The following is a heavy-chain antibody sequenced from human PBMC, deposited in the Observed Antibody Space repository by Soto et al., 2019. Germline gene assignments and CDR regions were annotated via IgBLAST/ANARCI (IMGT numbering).Heavy chain of an antibody. CDR1: GLIFSNYW. CDR2: IKQDGSDT. J-gene: IGHJ5*02. V-gene: IGHV3-7*05. Sequence: GGSLRLSCAASGLIFSNYWMCWVRQAPGKGLEWVANIKQDGSDTYYVDSVKGRFTVSRDNAKSLLFLQMHSLRGEVTAMYYCARALSSTQFSWFGPWGQGTLVPVSS. CDR3: ARALSSTQFSWFGP. D-gene: IGHD2-15*01.